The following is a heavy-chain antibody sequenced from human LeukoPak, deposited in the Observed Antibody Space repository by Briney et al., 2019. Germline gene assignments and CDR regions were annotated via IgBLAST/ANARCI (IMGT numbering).Heavy chain of an antibody. V-gene: IGHV3-30-3*01. D-gene: IGHD1-26*01. J-gene: IGHJ4*02. CDR3: ARDFTIGSYGSFDY. Sequence: PGRSLRLSRAASGFTFSSYAMHWVRQAPGKGLEWVAVISNDGNNKYYADSVKGRFTISRDNSKNTLYLQMNSLGSEDMALFYCARDFTIGSYGSFDYWGQGTLVTVSS. CDR2: ISNDGNNK. CDR1: GFTFSSYA.